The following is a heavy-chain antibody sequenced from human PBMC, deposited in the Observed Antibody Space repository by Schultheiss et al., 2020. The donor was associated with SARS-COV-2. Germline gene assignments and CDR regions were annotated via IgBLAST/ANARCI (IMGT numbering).Heavy chain of an antibody. CDR3: ARGRIAARPHYYYYMDV. J-gene: IGHJ6*03. D-gene: IGHD6-6*01. Sequence: SETLSLTCTVSGGSISSYYWSWIRQPPGKGLEWIGYIYYSGSTNYNPSLKSRVTISVDTSKNQFSLKLSSVTAADTAVYYCARGRIAARPHYYYYMDVWGKGTTVTVSS. CDR2: IYYSGST. V-gene: IGHV4-59*12. CDR1: GGSISSYY.